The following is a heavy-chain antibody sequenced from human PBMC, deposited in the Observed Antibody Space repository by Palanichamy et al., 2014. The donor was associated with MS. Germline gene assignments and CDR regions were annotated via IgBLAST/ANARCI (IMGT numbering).Heavy chain of an antibody. CDR1: GFTFSNAW. D-gene: IGHD6-19*01. CDR2: IKSKSDGGTT. Sequence: EVQMVESGGGLVKPGGSLRLSCAGSGFTFSNAWMNWVRQAPGKGLEWVGRIKSKSDGGTTDYVGPVKGRFTISRDDSKRMVYLQMNSLKTEDAAVYYCNLGWYNDYWGQGTLVTVSS. J-gene: IGHJ4*02. V-gene: IGHV3-15*07. CDR3: NLGWYNDY.